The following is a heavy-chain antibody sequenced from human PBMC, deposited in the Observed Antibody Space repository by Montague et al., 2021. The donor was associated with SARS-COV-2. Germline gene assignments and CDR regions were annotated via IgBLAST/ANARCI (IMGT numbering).Heavy chain of an antibody. D-gene: IGHD1-26*01. J-gene: IGHJ4*02. CDR1: GDSDCIKRVG. CDR2: TYHRPKWYN. CDR3: ARTSASSDY. V-gene: IGHV6-1*01. Sequence: CAISGDSDCIKRVGRSWVGHSPSIQLRWQRGTYHRPKWYNDYAVSVKSRITINPDTSKNQISLQLNSVTPEDTAVYYCARTSASSDYWGQGTLVTVSS.